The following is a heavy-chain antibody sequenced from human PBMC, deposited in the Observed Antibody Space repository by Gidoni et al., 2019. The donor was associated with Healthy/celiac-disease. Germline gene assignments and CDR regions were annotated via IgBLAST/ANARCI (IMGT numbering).Heavy chain of an antibody. Sequence: EVQLVQSGAEVKKPGESLRISCKGSGYSFTSYWISWVRQMPGKGLEWMGRIDPSDSYTNYSPSFQGHVTISADKSISTAYLQWSSLKASDTAMYYCARSGPLDYYGSGSYYRFGYWGQGTLVTVSS. J-gene: IGHJ4*02. CDR3: ARSGPLDYYGSGSYYRFGY. CDR1: GYSFTSYW. CDR2: IDPSDSYT. V-gene: IGHV5-10-1*01. D-gene: IGHD3-10*01.